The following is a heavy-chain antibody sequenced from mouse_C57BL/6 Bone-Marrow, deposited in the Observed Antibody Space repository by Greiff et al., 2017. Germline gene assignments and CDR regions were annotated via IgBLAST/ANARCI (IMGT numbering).Heavy chain of an antibody. CDR1: GYTFTSYW. CDR3: ATLRDAMDY. V-gene: IGHV1-50*01. CDR2: IDPSDSYT. J-gene: IGHJ4*01. Sequence: QVQLQQPGAELVKPGASVKLSCKASGYTFTSYWMQWVKQRPGQGLEWIGEIDPSDSYTNYNQKFKGKATLTVDTSSSTAYMQLSSLTSEDSAVYYCATLRDAMDYWGQGTSVTVSS.